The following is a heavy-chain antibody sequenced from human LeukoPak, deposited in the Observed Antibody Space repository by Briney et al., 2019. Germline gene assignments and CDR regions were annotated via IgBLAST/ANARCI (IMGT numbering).Heavy chain of an antibody. CDR3: ARYVVVTAKYYFDY. CDR2: IYYSGTT. Sequence: PSETLSLTCAVYGGSFSGYYWSWVRQPPGKGLEWIATIYYSGTTYYNAPLKSRVTISVDTSKNQFSLKLSSVTAADTAVYYCARYVVVTAKYYFDYWGQGTLVTVSS. V-gene: IGHV4-34*01. D-gene: IGHD2-21*02. J-gene: IGHJ4*02. CDR1: GGSFSGYY.